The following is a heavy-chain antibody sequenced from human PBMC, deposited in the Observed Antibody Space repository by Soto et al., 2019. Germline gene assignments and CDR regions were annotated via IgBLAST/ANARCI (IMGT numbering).Heavy chain of an antibody. J-gene: IGHJ5*02. CDR1: GGTFSSYA. CDR3: ARGHPYSSSWYGSVNNYNWFDP. V-gene: IGHV1-69*13. D-gene: IGHD6-13*01. Sequence: SLKVSCKASGGTFSSYAISWVRQAPGQGLEWMGGIIPIFGTANYAQKFQGRVTITADESTSTAYMELSSLRSEDTAVYYCARGHPYSSSWYGSVNNYNWFDPWGQGTLVTVSS. CDR2: IIPIFGTA.